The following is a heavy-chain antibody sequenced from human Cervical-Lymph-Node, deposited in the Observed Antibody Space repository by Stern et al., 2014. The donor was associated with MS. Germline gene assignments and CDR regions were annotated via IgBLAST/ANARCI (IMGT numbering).Heavy chain of an antibody. CDR3: AENMDV. V-gene: IGHV1-2*02. Sequence: QVQLVESGAEVKKPGASVTVSCKPSGYTFTEYYIHWLRQAPGQGPEWMGRISPKNGDTNYAPRFQGRVTMTRDTSISIVYLEVTRLRFDDTAVYYCAENMDVWGQGTTVTVSS. CDR2: ISPKNGDT. CDR1: GYTFTEYY. J-gene: IGHJ6*02.